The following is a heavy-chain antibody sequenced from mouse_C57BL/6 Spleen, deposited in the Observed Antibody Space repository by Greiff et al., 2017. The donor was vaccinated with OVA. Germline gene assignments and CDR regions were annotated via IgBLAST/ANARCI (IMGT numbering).Heavy chain of an antibody. D-gene: IGHD3-2*02. CDR1: GYAFTNYL. CDR2: INPGSGGT. J-gene: IGHJ3*01. V-gene: IGHV1-54*01. CDR3: ARSGAAQATFAY. Sequence: QVQLQQSGAELVRPGTSVKVSCKASGYAFTNYLIEWVKQRPGQGLEWIGVINPGSGGTNYNEKFKGKATLTADKSSSTAYMQLSSLTSEDSAVYFCARSGAAQATFAYWGQGTLVTVSA.